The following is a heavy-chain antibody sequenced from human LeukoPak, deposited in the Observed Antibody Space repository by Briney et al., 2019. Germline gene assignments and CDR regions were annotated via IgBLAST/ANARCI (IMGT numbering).Heavy chain of an antibody. CDR3: ARDGVTALGYNWFDP. V-gene: IGHV1-69*13. J-gene: IGHJ5*02. CDR2: IIPIFGTA. CDR1: GGTFSSYA. Sequence: ASVKVSCKASGGTFSSYAISWVRQATGQGLEWMGGIIPIFGTANYAQKFQGRVTITANESTSTAYMELGSLRSEDTAVYYCARDGVTALGYNWFDPWGQGTLVTVSS. D-gene: IGHD2-21*02.